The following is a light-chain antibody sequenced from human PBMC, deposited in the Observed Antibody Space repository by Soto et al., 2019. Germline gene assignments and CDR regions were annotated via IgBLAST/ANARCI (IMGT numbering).Light chain of an antibody. V-gene: IGLV2-14*01. Sequence: QSVLTQPASVSGSPGQSIAISCTGTSSDVGGYEYVSWYQQHPDKAPKIMIYDVSNRPSGVSNRFSGSKSGNTASLTISGLQAEDEADYHCSSYTSSSTYVFGTGTKVTVL. CDR1: SSDVGGYEY. CDR3: SSYTSSSTYV. J-gene: IGLJ1*01. CDR2: DVS.